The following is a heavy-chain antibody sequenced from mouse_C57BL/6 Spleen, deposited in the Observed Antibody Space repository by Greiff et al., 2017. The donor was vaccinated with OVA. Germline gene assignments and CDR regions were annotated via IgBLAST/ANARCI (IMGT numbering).Heavy chain of an antibody. CDR1: GYAFTNYL. Sequence: VQLQQSGAELVRPGTSVKVSCKASGYAFTNYLIEWVKQRPGQGLEWIGVINPGSGGTNYNEKFKGKATLTADKSSSTAYMQLSSLTSEDSAVYFCARLAAQATGGFAYWGQGTLVTVSA. CDR3: ARLAAQATGGFAY. J-gene: IGHJ3*01. V-gene: IGHV1-54*01. D-gene: IGHD3-2*02. CDR2: INPGSGGT.